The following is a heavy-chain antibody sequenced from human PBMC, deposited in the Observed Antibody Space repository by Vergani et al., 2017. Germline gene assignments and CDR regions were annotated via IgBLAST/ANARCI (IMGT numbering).Heavy chain of an antibody. CDR1: GFTVSSNY. J-gene: IGHJ1*01. CDR2: IYSGGST. CDR3: ARVSGREWLVPEYFQH. Sequence: EVQLVESGGGLVQPGGSLRLSCAASGFTVSSNYMSWVRQAPGKGLEWVSVIYSGGSTYYADSVEGGFTISRDNPKNTLYLQMNSLRAEDTAVYYCARVSGREWLVPEYFQHWGQGTLVTVSS. V-gene: IGHV3-66*01. D-gene: IGHD6-19*01.